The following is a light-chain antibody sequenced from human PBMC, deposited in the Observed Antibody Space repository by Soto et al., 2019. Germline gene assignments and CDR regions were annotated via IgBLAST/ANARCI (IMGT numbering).Light chain of an antibody. Sequence: QSVLTQPPSASGTPGQRVTISCSGSSSNIESNFVYWYQQFPGTAPRLLIYRNNQRPSGVPDRFSGSKSGTSASLAISALRSEDEADYYCTVWDDSLMGLLFGGGTKLTVL. CDR3: TVWDDSLMGLL. CDR1: SSNIESNF. CDR2: RNN. V-gene: IGLV1-47*01. J-gene: IGLJ2*01.